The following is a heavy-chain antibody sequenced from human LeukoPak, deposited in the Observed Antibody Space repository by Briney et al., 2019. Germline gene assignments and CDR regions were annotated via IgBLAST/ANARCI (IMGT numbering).Heavy chain of an antibody. V-gene: IGHV1-69*06. CDR3: ASSNTADPDAFDI. D-gene: IGHD5-18*01. J-gene: IGHJ3*02. Sequence: SVKVSCKASGGTFSSYAISWVRQAPGQGLEWMGGIIPIFGTANYAQKFQGRVTITADKSTSTAYMELSSLRSEDTAVYYCASSNTADPDAFDIWGQGTMVTVSS. CDR2: IIPIFGTA. CDR1: GGTFSSYA.